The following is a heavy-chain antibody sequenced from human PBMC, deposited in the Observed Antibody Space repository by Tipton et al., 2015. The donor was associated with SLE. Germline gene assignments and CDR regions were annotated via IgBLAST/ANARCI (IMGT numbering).Heavy chain of an antibody. CDR2: ISHTGSP. Sequence: TLSLTCAVYGGSFRGYSWGWVRQAPGKGLEWIGEISHTGSPNYNPSLKSRVTISIDTSKNHFSLTLNSMIAADTAVYFCARIQVLYYYGSGSYVIDIWGQGSLVTVSS. J-gene: IGHJ4*02. CDR1: GGSFRGYS. CDR3: ARIQVLYYYGSGSYVIDI. V-gene: IGHV4-34*01. D-gene: IGHD3-10*01.